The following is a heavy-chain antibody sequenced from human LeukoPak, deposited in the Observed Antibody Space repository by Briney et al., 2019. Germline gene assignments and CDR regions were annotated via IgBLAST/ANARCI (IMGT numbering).Heavy chain of an antibody. J-gene: IGHJ6*02. V-gene: IGHV1-2*02. Sequence: GASVKVSCKASGYTFTGYYMHWVRQAPGQGLEWMGWINPNSGGTNYAQKFQGRFTMTRDTSISTAYMELSRLRSDDTAVYYCARGRKYYDILTGYHYYYYGMDVWGQGTTVTVSS. CDR2: INPNSGGT. CDR3: ARGRKYYDILTGYHYYYYGMDV. CDR1: GYTFTGYY. D-gene: IGHD3-9*01.